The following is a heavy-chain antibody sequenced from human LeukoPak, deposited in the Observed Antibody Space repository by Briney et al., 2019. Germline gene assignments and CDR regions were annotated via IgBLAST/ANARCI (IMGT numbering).Heavy chain of an antibody. CDR3: ASPKGTRRPTYYYDSRMGDDALDI. V-gene: IGHV1-69*05. Sequence: SVKVSCKASGGTFSSYAISWVRQAPGQGLEWMGGIIPIFGTANYAQKFQGRVTITTDESTSTAYMELSSLRSEDTAVYYCASPKGTRRPTYYYDSRMGDDALDIWGQGKMVTVPS. CDR2: IIPIFGTA. D-gene: IGHD3-22*01. CDR1: GGTFSSYA. J-gene: IGHJ3*02.